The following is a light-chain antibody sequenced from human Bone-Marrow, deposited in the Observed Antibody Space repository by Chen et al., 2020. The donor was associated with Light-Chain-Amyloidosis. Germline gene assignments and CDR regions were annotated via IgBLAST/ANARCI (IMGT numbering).Light chain of an antibody. CDR3: SSYTITNTLV. J-gene: IGLJ1*01. CDR1: SSDVGGDTH. Sequence: QSALTQPASVSGSPGQSIHISCTGTSSDVGGDTHVSWYQQHPDKAPKLMIYEVTNRPSWVPDRFSGSKSDNTASLTISGLQTEDEADYFCSSYTITNTLVFGSGTRVTVL. V-gene: IGLV2-14*01. CDR2: EVT.